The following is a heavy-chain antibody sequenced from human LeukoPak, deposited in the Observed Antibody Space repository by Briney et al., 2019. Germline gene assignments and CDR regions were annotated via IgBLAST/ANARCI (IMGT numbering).Heavy chain of an antibody. D-gene: IGHD3-3*01. CDR2: INNDGTST. J-gene: IGHJ3*02. Sequence: GGSPRLSCTASGFTFSNYWMHWVRQTPGKGLVWVSHINNDGTSTTYADSVKGRFTISRDNAKNTLYLQMDSLRAEDSAMYYCADPFGDAFDMWGQGTMVTVSS. CDR1: GFTFSNYW. CDR3: ADPFGDAFDM. V-gene: IGHV3-74*01.